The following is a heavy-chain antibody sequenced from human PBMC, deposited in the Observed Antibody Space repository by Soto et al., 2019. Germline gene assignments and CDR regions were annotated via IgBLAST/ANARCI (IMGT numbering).Heavy chain of an antibody. CDR1: GGTFSSYA. CDR3: ARANSSGYYWLRYYYYGMDV. J-gene: IGHJ6*02. CDR2: IIPVFGTA. D-gene: IGHD3-22*01. V-gene: IGHV1-69*13. Sequence: GASVKVSCKASGGTFSSYAISWVRQAPGQGLEWMGGIIPVFGTANYAQKFQGRVTITADESTSTAYMELSSLRSEDTAVYYCARANSSGYYWLRYYYYGMDVWSQGTTVTVSS.